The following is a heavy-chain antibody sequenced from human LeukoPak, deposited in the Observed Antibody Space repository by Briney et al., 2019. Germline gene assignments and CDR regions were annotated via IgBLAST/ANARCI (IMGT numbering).Heavy chain of an antibody. D-gene: IGHD5-12*01. CDR1: GFTFDDYA. CDR3: ARAQYSGYDDY. J-gene: IGHJ4*02. Sequence: GRSLRLSCAASGFTFDDYAMHWVRQAPGKGLEWVSGISWNSGSIGYADSVKGRFTISRDNSKNTLYLQMNSLRAEDTAVYYCARAQYSGYDDYWGQGTLVTVSS. V-gene: IGHV3-9*01. CDR2: ISWNSGSI.